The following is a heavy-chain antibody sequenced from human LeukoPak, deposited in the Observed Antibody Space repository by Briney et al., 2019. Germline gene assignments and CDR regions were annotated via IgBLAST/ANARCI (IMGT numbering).Heavy chain of an antibody. V-gene: IGHV3-33*01. CDR3: ARDRGVSYFDY. J-gene: IGHJ4*02. D-gene: IGHD3-10*01. CDR2: IWYDGSNK. Sequence: PGRSLRLSCAASQCTFSNHGVHWVRQAPGKGLEWVAVIWYDGSNKYYADSVKGRFTISRDNSQNTLYLQMNSLRAEDTAVYYCARDRGVSYFDYWGQGTQVTVSS. CDR1: QCTFSNHG.